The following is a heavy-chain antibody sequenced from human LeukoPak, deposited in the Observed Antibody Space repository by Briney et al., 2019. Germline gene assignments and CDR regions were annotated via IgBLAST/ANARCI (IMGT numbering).Heavy chain of an antibody. V-gene: IGHV3-30*18. CDR2: ISYDGSNK. CDR1: GFTFSSYG. D-gene: IGHD2-2*01. J-gene: IGHJ4*02. Sequence: PGGSLRLSCAASGFTFSSYGMHWVRQAPGKGLEWVAVISYDGSNKYYADSVKGRFTISRDNSKNTLCLQMNSLRAEDTAVYYCAKRDCSSTSCYFDYWGQGTLVTVSS. CDR3: AKRDCSSTSCYFDY.